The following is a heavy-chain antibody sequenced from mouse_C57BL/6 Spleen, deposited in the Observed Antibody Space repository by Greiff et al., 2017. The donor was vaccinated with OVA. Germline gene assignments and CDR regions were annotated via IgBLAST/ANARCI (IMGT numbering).Heavy chain of an antibody. V-gene: IGHV5-4*01. CDR2: ISDGGSYT. D-gene: IGHD4-1*01. CDR1: GFTFSSYA. CDR3: ARDRLGLDY. Sequence: EVQRVESGGGLVKPGGSLKLSCAASGFTFSSYAMSWVRQTPEKRLEWVATISDGGSYTYYPDNVKGRFTISRDNAKNNLYLQMSHLKSEDTAMYDCARDRLGLDYWGQGTTLTVSS. J-gene: IGHJ2*01.